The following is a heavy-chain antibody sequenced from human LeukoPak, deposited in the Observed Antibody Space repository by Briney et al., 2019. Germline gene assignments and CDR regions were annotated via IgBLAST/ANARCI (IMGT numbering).Heavy chain of an antibody. J-gene: IGHJ2*01. CDR1: GGTFSSYA. CDR3: ARLTGSPWYFDL. D-gene: IGHD1-14*01. CDR2: IIPIFGTA. V-gene: IGHV1-69*13. Sequence: SVKVSCKASGGTFSSYAISWVRQAPGQGLEWMGGIIPIFGTANYAQKFQGRVTITADESTSTAYMELSSLRSEDTAVYYCARLTGSPWYFDLWGRGTLVTVSS.